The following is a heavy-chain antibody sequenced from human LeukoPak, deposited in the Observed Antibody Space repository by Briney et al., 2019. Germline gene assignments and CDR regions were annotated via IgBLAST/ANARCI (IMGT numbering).Heavy chain of an antibody. Sequence: GGSLRLSCAASGFTFSSYGMHWVRQAPGKGLEWVAVIWYDGSNEYYADSVKGRFTISRDNSKNTLYLQMNSLRAEDTAVYYCAKSRLVGATTASLDYWGQGTLVTVSS. CDR3: AKSRLVGATTASLDY. V-gene: IGHV3-30*02. CDR2: IWYDGSNE. D-gene: IGHD1-26*01. J-gene: IGHJ4*02. CDR1: GFTFSSYG.